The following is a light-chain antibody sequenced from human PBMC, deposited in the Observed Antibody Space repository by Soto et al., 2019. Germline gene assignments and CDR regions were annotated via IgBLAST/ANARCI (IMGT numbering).Light chain of an antibody. J-gene: IGKJ1*01. CDR3: QQFNSKVWT. V-gene: IGKV1-5*01. CDR1: QRVSRW. Sequence: DIQMTQSPSTLSASVGDKVTITCRASQRVSRWLNWYQQKPGKAPRLLIYEASNLESGVPMRFSGSGSGTEFVLTITSLQPADSATYYCQQFNSKVWTFGQGTRVEI. CDR2: EAS.